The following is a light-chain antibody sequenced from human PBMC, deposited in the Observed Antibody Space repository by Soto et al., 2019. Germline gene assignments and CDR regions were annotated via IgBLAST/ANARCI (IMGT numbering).Light chain of an antibody. CDR1: SSDVGSYNR. CDR2: EVS. CDR3: SSYTSSSTSLD. J-gene: IGLJ1*01. Sequence: QSALTQPPSVSGSPGQSVTISCTGTSSDVGSYNRVSWYQQPPGTAPKLMIYEVSNRPSVVPDRFSGSKSGNTASLTISGLQAEDEADYYCSSYTSSSTSLDFRTGTKLTVL. V-gene: IGLV2-18*02.